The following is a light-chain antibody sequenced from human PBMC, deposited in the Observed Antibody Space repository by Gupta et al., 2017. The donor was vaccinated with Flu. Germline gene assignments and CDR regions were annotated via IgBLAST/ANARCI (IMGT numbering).Light chain of an antibody. V-gene: IGLV3-25*02. CDR2: KDT. J-gene: IGLJ1*01. Sequence: SSELPQAPSEPVSSGQTARISCSGEELPKQYAYWYQQKPGQAPVLVMKKDTEMPSGIPERFSGSSSGTTVTLTISGVQAEDEADYYCQSSDSSGSYYVFGSGTKVTVL. CDR1: ELPKQY. CDR3: QSSDSSGSYYV.